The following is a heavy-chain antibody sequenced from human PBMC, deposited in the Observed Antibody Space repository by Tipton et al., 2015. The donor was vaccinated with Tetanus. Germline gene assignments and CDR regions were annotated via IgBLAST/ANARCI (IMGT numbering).Heavy chain of an antibody. CDR1: GVSMIDSY. CDR3: ARALKQGANWFDR. V-gene: IGHV4-4*07. Sequence: TLSLTCTVSGVSMIDSYWNWIRQPAGKGLEWIGRTYSSGTTNYDPSLRGLVTMSIDTSKNRFSLKLYSVTAADTAIYYCARALKQGANWFDRWGQGTLVTVSS. D-gene: IGHD3-16*01. J-gene: IGHJ5*02. CDR2: TYSSGTT.